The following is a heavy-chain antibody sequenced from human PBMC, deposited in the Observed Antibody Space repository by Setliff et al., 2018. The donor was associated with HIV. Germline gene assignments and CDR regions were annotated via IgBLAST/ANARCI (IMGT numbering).Heavy chain of an antibody. V-gene: IGHV3-30*02. CDR1: GFTFSSYG. CDR2: IRYDGSNK. Sequence: GGSLRLSCAASGFTFSSYGMHWVRQAPGKGLEWVAFIRYDGSNKYYADSVKGRFTISRDNSKNTLYLQMKSLRAEDTAVYYCAKSASWDLRGWLHWGQGTPVTVSS. D-gene: IGHD6-19*01. CDR3: AKSASWDLRGWLH. J-gene: IGHJ4*02.